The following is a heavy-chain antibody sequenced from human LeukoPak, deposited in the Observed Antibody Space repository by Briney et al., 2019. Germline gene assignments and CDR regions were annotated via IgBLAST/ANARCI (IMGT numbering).Heavy chain of an antibody. J-gene: IGHJ6*03. D-gene: IGHD2-2*01. CDR1: GGTLSSYA. CDR2: IIPIFGTA. V-gene: IGHV1-69*05. Sequence: SVKVSCKASGGTLSSYAISWVRQAPGQGLERMGGIIPIFGTANYAQKFQGRVTITTDESTSTAYMELSSLRSEDTAVYYCARDLGRKYCSSTSCPLEYYMDVWGKGTTVTVSS. CDR3: ARDLGRKYCSSTSCPLEYYMDV.